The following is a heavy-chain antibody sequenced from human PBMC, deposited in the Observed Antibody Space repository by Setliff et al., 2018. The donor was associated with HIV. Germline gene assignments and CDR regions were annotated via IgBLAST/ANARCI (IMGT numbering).Heavy chain of an antibody. CDR1: GGSIGNYY. Sequence: PSETLSLTCTVSGGSIGNYYWSWIRQPPGKGLEWIGHIYYSGGTNYNPSLKSRITISVDTSKNQFSLRLTSVTAADTAVYYCVRGYCSSTTCYDDYYYMDVWGKGSTVTVSS. CDR2: IYYSGGT. D-gene: IGHD2-2*01. CDR3: VRGYCSSTTCYDDYYYMDV. J-gene: IGHJ6*03. V-gene: IGHV4-59*01.